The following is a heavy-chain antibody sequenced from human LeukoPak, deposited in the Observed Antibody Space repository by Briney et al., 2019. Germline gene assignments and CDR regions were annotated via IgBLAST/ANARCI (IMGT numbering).Heavy chain of an antibody. V-gene: IGHV3-48*03. J-gene: IGHJ4*02. CDR1: GFTFSNYE. CDR2: ISSSGVLI. CDR3: ARVSGSGWHFDY. D-gene: IGHD6-19*01. Sequence: GGSLRIFCAPCGFTFSNYEMKGVREAPGKGLEWVSFISSSGVLIYYADSVKGRFTISRDNAKNSLYLQMNSLRVEDTAVYYCARVSGSGWHFDYWGQGSLVTVSS.